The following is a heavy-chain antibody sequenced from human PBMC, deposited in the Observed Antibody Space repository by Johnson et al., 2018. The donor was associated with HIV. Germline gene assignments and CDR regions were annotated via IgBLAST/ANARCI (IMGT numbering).Heavy chain of an antibody. CDR2: IYSGGST. D-gene: IGHD3-22*01. Sequence: VQLVESGGGLVQPGGSLRLSCAASGFTVSSNYMSWVRQAPGKGLEWVSVIYSGGSTYYADSAKGRFTISRHNSKNPLYLQMNSLRGEDTAVYYCASRNRGGHYYYDSRTDAFDIWGQGTMVTVSS. J-gene: IGHJ3*02. V-gene: IGHV3-66*01. CDR1: GFTVSSNY. CDR3: ASRNRGGHYYYDSRTDAFDI.